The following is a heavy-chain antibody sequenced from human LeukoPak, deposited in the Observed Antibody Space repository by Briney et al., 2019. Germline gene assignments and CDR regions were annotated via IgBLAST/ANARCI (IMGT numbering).Heavy chain of an antibody. D-gene: IGHD2-15*01. J-gene: IGHJ4*02. CDR1: GGSISSSSYY. CDR3: ARADRGSDY. CDR2: IYYSGST. Sequence: PSETLSLTCTVSGGSISSSSYYWSWIRQPPGKGLEWIGYIYYSGSTNYNPSLKSRVTISVDTSKNQFSLKLSSVTAADTAVYYCARADRGSDYWGQGTLVTVSS. V-gene: IGHV4-61*01.